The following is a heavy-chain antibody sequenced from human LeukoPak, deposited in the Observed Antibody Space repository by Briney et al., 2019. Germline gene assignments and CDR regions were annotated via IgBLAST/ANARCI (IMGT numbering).Heavy chain of an antibody. CDR1: GYTFTGYY. CDR2: INLNSGST. J-gene: IGHJ6*03. Sequence: ASVKVSCNTSGYTFTGYYMHWVRQAPGQGLEWMGSINLNSGSTNYAQRFQGRVTMTRDTSISTAYMELSRLRSDDTAVYYCARSDYYYYYYYMDVWGKGTTVTVSS. CDR3: ARSDYYYYYYYMDV. V-gene: IGHV1-2*02. D-gene: IGHD3-3*01.